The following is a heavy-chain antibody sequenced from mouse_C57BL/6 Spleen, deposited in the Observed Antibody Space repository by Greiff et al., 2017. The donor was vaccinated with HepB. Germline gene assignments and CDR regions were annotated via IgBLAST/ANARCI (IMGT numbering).Heavy chain of an antibody. CDR2: ISYDGSN. CDR3: ARGYYGPYWYFDV. J-gene: IGHJ1*03. Sequence: EVQLQESGPGLVKPSQSLSLTCSVTGYSITSGYYWNWIRQFPGNKLEWMGYISYDGSNNYNPSLKNRISITRDTSKNQFFLKLNSVTTEDTATYYCARGYYGPYWYFDVWGTGTTVTVS. CDR1: GYSITSGYY. D-gene: IGHD1-1*01. V-gene: IGHV3-6*01.